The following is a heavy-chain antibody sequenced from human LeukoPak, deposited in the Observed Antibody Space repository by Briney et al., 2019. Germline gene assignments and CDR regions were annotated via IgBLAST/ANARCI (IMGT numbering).Heavy chain of an antibody. J-gene: IGHJ3*02. D-gene: IGHD3-10*01. CDR3: AQRGAGSYYNADAFDI. CDR2: IYSGGTT. CDR1: DFTVSRNY. V-gene: IGHV3-53*01. Sequence: GGSLRLSCAASDFTVSRNYMSWVRQAPGKGLEWVSLIYSGGTTKYADSVKGRFTISRDNAKNSLYLQMNSLRAEDTAVYYCAQRGAGSYYNADAFDIWGQGTMVTVSS.